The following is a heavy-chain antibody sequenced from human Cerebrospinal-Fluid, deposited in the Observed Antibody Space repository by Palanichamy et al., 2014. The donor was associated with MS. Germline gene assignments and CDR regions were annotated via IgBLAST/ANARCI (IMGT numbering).Heavy chain of an antibody. CDR1: EHLHH. J-gene: IGHJ4*02. CDR3: ARDSRGFADI. Sequence: QVHLVQSGAEVKKPGGLSEGLLQGFGEHLHHHLGATGPWTGLEWMGWISACNGHTNYAQKLQGRVTMTTDTSRTTAYMELRSLRFDDTAVYYCARDSRGFADIWGQGTLVTVFS. V-gene: IGHV1-18*01. CDR2: ISACNGHT.